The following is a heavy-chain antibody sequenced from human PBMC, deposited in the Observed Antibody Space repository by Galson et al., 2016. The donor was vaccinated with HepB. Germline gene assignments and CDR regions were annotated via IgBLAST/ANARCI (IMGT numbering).Heavy chain of an antibody. CDR2: IMPLLGTP. V-gene: IGHV1-69*10. CDR1: GGRFSSLA. D-gene: IGHD2-15*01. CDR3: ASPDCSGPHCYAGNFDF. J-gene: IGHJ4*02. Sequence: SVKVSCKASGGRFSSLAINWVRQAPGQGLEWMGGIMPLLGTPDYAPKFQGRVTMTADKSTSTGYLELRSLRSEDTATYYCASPDCSGPHCYAGNFDFWGQGTLVTVSS.